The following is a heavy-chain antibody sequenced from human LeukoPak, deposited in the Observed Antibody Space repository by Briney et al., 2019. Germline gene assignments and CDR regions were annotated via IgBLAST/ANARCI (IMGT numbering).Heavy chain of an antibody. CDR3: ARGYCSSTSCSHFDY. V-gene: IGHV1-18*01. CDR1: GYTLTSYG. Sequence: ASVKVSCKASGYTLTSYGISWVRQAPGQGLEWMGWISAYNGNTNYAQKLQGRVTMTTDTSTSTAYMELRSLRSDDTAVYYCARGYCSSTSCSHFDYWGQGTLVTVSS. CDR2: ISAYNGNT. D-gene: IGHD2-2*01. J-gene: IGHJ4*02.